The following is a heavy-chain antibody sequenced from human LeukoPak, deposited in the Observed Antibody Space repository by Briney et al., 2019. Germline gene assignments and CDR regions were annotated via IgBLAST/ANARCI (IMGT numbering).Heavy chain of an antibody. J-gene: IGHJ4*02. CDR3: ASMVSGWSDY. CDR2: IYIGGST. D-gene: IGHD6-19*01. CDR1: GFTVSSNY. V-gene: IGHV3-53*04. Sequence: GGSLRLSCAASGFTVSSNYMSWVRQAPGKGLEWVSVIYIGGSTYYADSVKGRFTISRHNSKNTLYLQMNSLKAEDTAVYYCASMVSGWSDYWGQGTLVTVSS.